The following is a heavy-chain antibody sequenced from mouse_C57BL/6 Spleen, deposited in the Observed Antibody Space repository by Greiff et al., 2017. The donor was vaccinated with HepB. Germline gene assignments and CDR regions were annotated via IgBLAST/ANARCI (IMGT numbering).Heavy chain of an antibody. Sequence: VQLVESGPGLVAPSQSLSITCTVSGFSLTSYGVHWVRQPPGKGLEWLVVIWSDGSTTYNSALKSRLSISKDNSKSQVFLKMNSLQTDDTAMYYCARLGNYGDYYAMDYWGQGTSVTVSS. D-gene: IGHD2-1*01. CDR3: ARLGNYGDYYAMDY. V-gene: IGHV2-6*03. CDR2: IWSDGST. CDR1: GFSLTSYG. J-gene: IGHJ4*01.